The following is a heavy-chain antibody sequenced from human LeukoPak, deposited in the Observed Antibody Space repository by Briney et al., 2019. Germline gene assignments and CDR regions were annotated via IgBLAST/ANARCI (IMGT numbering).Heavy chain of an antibody. CDR3: ASIDHRWTDIDN. CDR2: VNDSGST. CDR1: GGSLSGYY. Sequence: SETLSLTCGVSGGSLSGYYWSWIRQFPGKGLEWIGEVNDSGSTNYQPSLKRRVTMSVDTSKNQFSLKMTSLTAADTAIYYCASIDHRWTDIDNWGQGTLVTVSS. D-gene: IGHD4-23*01. V-gene: IGHV4-34*01. J-gene: IGHJ4*02.